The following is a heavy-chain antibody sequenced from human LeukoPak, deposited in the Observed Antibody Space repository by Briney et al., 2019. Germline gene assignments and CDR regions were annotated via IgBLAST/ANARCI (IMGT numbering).Heavy chain of an antibody. Sequence: SETLSLTCAVYGGSFSDYYWSWVRQPPGKGLEWIGEIHPSGSTDYNPSLKSRVTISVDTSKNQFSLNLSSVTAADTAVYYCSRGTDGYKGGNLWGQGTLVTVSS. V-gene: IGHV4-34*01. J-gene: IGHJ5*02. CDR1: GGSFSDYY. D-gene: IGHD5-24*01. CDR2: IHPSGST. CDR3: SRGTDGYKGGNL.